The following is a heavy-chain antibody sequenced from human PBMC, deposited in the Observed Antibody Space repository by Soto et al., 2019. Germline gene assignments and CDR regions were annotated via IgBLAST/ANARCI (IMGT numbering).Heavy chain of an antibody. CDR2: INPSGGST. Sequence: QVQLVQSGAEVKKPGASVKVSCKASGYTFTSYYMHWVRQAPGQGLEWMGIINPSGGSTSYAQKFQGRVTMTRDTSTSTVYMELSSLRSEDTAVYYCAKGVLRRDIVVLPAASDWFDPWGQGTLVTVSS. J-gene: IGHJ5*02. CDR1: GYTFTSYY. D-gene: IGHD2-2*01. CDR3: AKGVLRRDIVVLPAASDWFDP. V-gene: IGHV1-46*01.